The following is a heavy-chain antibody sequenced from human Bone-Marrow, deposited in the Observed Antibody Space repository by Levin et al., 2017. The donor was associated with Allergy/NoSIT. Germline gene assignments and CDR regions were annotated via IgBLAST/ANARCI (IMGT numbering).Heavy chain of an antibody. CDR2: IWSGGSET. V-gene: IGHV5-51*01. CDR1: GYTFSTYW. D-gene: IGHD2-8*01. J-gene: IGHJ3*01. Sequence: GGSLRLSCKGSGYTFSTYWIAWVRQMPGKGLEWMGIIWSGGSETRYSPSFEGHVTISVDKSISTAYLEWSSLRASDTAKYYCARQMVVLSGAQALDVWGHGTTVTVSS. CDR3: ARQMVVLSGAQALDV.